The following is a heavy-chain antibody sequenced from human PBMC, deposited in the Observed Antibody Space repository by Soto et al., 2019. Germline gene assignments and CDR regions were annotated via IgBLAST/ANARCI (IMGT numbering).Heavy chain of an antibody. V-gene: IGHV1-69*13. CDR1: GGTFSSYA. D-gene: IGHD3-16*01. CDR3: ARSTGERSYYYYGMDV. J-gene: IGHJ6*02. Sequence: ASVKVSCKASGGTFSSYAISWVRQAPGQGLEWMGGIIPIFGTANYAQKFQGRVTITADESTSTAYMELSSLRSEDTAVYYCARSTGERSYYYYGMDVWGQGTTVTVSS. CDR2: IIPIFGTA.